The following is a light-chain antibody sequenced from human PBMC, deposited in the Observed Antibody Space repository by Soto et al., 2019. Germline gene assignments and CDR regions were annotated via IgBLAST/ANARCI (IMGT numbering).Light chain of an antibody. V-gene: IGKV1-5*03. CDR2: KSS. CDR3: QQYNTYPLT. CDR1: QSISTW. Sequence: DIQMTQSPSTLSASVGDRVTITCRASQSISTWLSWYQQKPGKAPKLLIYKSSSLESGVPSRFSGSGSGTQFTLTIRSLQPDDFATYYCQQYNTYPLTFGGGTTVELK. J-gene: IGKJ4*01.